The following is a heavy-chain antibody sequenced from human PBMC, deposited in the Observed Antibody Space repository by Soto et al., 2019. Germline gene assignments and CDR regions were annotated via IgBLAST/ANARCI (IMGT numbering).Heavy chain of an antibody. D-gene: IGHD3-3*01. CDR3: ARDVFGVVIGVGWFDP. CDR1: GYTFTNFG. V-gene: IGHV1-18*01. Sequence: ASVKVSCKASGYTFTNFGISWVRQAPGQGLEWMGWISAYNGNTNYAQKFQGRVTMTTDTSTSTAYMELSSLRSEDTAVYYCARDVFGVVIGVGWFDPWGQGTLVTVSS. CDR2: ISAYNGNT. J-gene: IGHJ5*02.